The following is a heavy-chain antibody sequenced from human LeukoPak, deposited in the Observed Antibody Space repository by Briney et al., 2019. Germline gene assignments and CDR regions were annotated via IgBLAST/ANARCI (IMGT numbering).Heavy chain of an antibody. CDR1: GYTFTGYY. V-gene: IGHV1-2*02. CDR3: ARGPPGGAVAVGSYYFDY. J-gene: IGHJ4*02. Sequence: ASVKVSCKASGYTFTGYYMHWVRQAPGQGLEWMGWINPNSGGTNYAQKFQGRVTMTRDTSISTAYMELSRLRSDDTAVYYCARGPPGGAVAVGSYYFDYWGQGTLVTVSS. D-gene: IGHD6-19*01. CDR2: INPNSGGT.